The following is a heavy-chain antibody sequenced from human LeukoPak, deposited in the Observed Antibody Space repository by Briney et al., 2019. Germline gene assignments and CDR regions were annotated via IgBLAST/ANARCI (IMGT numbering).Heavy chain of an antibody. J-gene: IGHJ2*01. Sequence: PSETLSLTCTVSGGSISSGSYYWSWIRQPAGKGLEWIGRIYTSGSTNYNPSLKSRVTISVDTSKNQFSLKLSSVTAADTAVYYCARGPLPEFSGGTGYWYFDLWGRGTLVTVSS. V-gene: IGHV4-61*02. CDR2: IYTSGST. D-gene: IGHD2-15*01. CDR1: GGSISSGSYY. CDR3: ARGPLPEFSGGTGYWYFDL.